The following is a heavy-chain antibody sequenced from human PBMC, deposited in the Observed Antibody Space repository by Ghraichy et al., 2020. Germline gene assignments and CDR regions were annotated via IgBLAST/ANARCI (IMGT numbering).Heavy chain of an antibody. Sequence: ASVKVSCKASGYTFTGHYIHWVRQAPGQGLEWMGWVNPNSGGTSYAQKFQGRVTMTRDTSISTVYMDLNSLRSDDTAVYFCVRGGPIVRVTTIFPLFDYWGQGTLVTVSS. CDR1: GYTFTGHY. J-gene: IGHJ4*02. CDR3: VRGGPIVRVTTIFPLFDY. D-gene: IGHD5-12*01. V-gene: IGHV1-2*02. CDR2: VNPNSGGT.